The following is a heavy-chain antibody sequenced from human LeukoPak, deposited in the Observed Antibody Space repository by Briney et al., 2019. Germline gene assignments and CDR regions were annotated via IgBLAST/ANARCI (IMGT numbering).Heavy chain of an antibody. CDR3: AREAVAGTHFDY. V-gene: IGHV3-74*01. CDR2: INSDGSST. Sequence: GGSLRLSCAASGFTFSSYWMHWVRQAPGKGLVWVSRINSDGSSTSYADSVKGRFTISRDNAKNSLYLQMNSLRAEDTAVYYCAREAVAGTHFDYWGQGTLVTVSS. D-gene: IGHD6-19*01. CDR1: GFTFSSYW. J-gene: IGHJ4*02.